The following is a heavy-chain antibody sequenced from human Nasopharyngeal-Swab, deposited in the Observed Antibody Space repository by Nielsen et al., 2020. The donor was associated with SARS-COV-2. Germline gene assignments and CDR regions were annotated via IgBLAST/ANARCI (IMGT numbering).Heavy chain of an antibody. V-gene: IGHV4-61*08. CDR2: IYYSGST. J-gene: IGHJ5*02. CDR3: ARANGDYLEDWFDP. D-gene: IGHD4-17*01. Sequence: SETLSLTCTVSGGSISSGGYYWSWIRQHPGKGLEWIGYIYYSGSTYYNPSLKSRVTISVDTSKNQFSLKLSSVTAADTAVYYCARANGDYLEDWFDPWGQGTLVTVSS. CDR1: GGSISSGGYY.